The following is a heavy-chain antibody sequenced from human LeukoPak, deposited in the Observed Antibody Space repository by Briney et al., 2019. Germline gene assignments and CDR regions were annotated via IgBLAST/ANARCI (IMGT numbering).Heavy chain of an antibody. CDR3: AKDPRYFYYSSCYLDY. V-gene: IGHV3-30*18. Sequence: GRSLRLSCAASGFTFSGFGMHWVRQAPGKGLEWVSVISYDGSNEYYADSVKGRFTISRDNSKNTLYLQMNSLRAEDTAVYYCAKDPRYFYYSSCYLDYWGQGTLVTVSS. CDR2: ISYDGSNE. J-gene: IGHJ4*02. D-gene: IGHD3-22*01. CDR1: GFTFSGFG.